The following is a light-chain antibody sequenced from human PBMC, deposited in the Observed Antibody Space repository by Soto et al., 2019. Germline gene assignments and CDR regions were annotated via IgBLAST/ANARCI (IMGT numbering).Light chain of an antibody. CDR1: NLGEKD. CDR3: QAWDTNTAGL. CDR2: QDA. J-gene: IGLJ2*01. V-gene: IGLV3-1*01. Sequence: ELTQPPSVSVSPGQTASITCSGDNLGEKDVCWYQKKPGQSPVLLIYQDAKRPAGIPARFSGSNSGNTATLTISGTQAMDEADYFCQAWDTNTAGLFGGGTKVTVL.